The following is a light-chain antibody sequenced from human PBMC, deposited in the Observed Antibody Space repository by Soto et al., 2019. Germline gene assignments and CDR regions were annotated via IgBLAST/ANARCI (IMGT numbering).Light chain of an antibody. CDR2: GAS. Sequence: EIVLTQSPDTLSLSPGESATLSCRASQSVSRGSLAWYQQKPGQAPRLLIYGASSRATGIPDRFSGRGSETDFTLTISRLEPEDFAVYFCQQYGSSPRTFGQGTKLEN. J-gene: IGKJ2*01. CDR1: QSVSRGS. CDR3: QQYGSSPRT. V-gene: IGKV3-20*01.